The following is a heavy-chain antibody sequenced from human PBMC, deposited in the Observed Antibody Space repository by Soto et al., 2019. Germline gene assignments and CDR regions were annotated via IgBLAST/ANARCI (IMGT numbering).Heavy chain of an antibody. CDR1: GLTFNTYA. Sequence: QVQLVESGGGVGQPGTSLRLSCAASGLTFNTYAMNWIRLAPGKGLERVAVISNDGSNKYYADSVKGRFTISRDNSKNTVYLQMNSLRGEDTGVYYCASGRGYCSESSCSYFDYFQHWGQGAWSSSPQ. CDR3: ASGRGYCSESSCSYFDYFQH. V-gene: IGHV3-30*03. CDR2: ISNDGSNK. J-gene: IGHJ1*01. D-gene: IGHD2-2*01.